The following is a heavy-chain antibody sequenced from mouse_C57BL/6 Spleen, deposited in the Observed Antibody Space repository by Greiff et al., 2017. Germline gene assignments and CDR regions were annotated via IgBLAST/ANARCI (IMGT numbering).Heavy chain of an antibody. J-gene: IGHJ1*03. CDR1: GYTFTSYW. CDR3: ASYGGYFDV. D-gene: IGHD1-1*01. V-gene: IGHV1-52*01. CDR2: IDTSDSET. Sequence: VQLQQSGAELVRPGSSVKLSCKASGYTFTSYWMHWVTQRPIQGLEWIGNIDTSDSETHYNQKFKDKATLTVDKSSSTAYMQLSSLTSEDSAVYYCASYGGYFDVWGTGTTVTVSS.